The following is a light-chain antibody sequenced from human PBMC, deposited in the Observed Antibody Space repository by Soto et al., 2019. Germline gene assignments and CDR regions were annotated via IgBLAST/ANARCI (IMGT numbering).Light chain of an antibody. V-gene: IGLV1-51*01. Sequence: QSALTQPPAVSAAPGQKVTISCSGSSSNIGDNYVSWYQQLPGTAPKLIISDNHKRPSGIPDRFSGSKSGNTASLTISGLQAEDEADYYCCSYAGSYPFVFGTGTKVTVL. J-gene: IGLJ1*01. CDR2: DNH. CDR1: SSNIGDNY. CDR3: CSYAGSYPFV.